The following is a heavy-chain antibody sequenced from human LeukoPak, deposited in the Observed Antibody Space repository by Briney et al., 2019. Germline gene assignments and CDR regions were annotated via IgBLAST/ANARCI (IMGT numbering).Heavy chain of an antibody. V-gene: IGHV3-21*01. Sequence: GGSLRLSCAASGFTFSSYSMNWVRQAPGKGLEWVSSISSSSSYIYYADSVKGRFTISRDNAKNSLYLQMNSLRAEDTAVYYCAREGPHTAMVMRLDVWGKGTTVTVSS. CDR1: GFTFSSYS. J-gene: IGHJ6*04. D-gene: IGHD5-18*01. CDR2: ISSSSSYI. CDR3: AREGPHTAMVMRLDV.